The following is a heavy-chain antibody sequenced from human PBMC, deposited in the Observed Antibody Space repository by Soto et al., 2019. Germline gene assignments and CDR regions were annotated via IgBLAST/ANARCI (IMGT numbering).Heavy chain of an antibody. CDR2: IYHSGST. CDR3: ARVPDV. CDR1: GGSISSGGYS. J-gene: IGHJ6*02. V-gene: IGHV4-30-2*01. Sequence: HLQLQESGSGLVKPSQTLSLTCAVSGGSISSGGYSWSWIRQPPGKGLEWIGYIYHSGSTYYNPALKRRVTISVGRSKTQFSLKLSSVTAADTAVYYCARVPDVWGQGTTVTVSS.